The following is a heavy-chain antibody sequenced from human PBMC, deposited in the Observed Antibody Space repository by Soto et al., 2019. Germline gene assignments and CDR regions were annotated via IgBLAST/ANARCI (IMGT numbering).Heavy chain of an antibody. CDR1: GGSFSGFY. J-gene: IGHJ2*01. CDR3: VSKLGSCTGGSCTWYFDL. V-gene: IGHV4-34*01. Sequence: QVRLQQCGAGLLKPSETMSLTCAVYGGSFSGFYWSWIRQPPGKGLEWIGEINHSGSTNYNPSLKSRVTISADTSKNQFSLQLSSVTAADTAVYYCVSKLGSCTGGSCTWYFDLWGRGTLVTVSS. CDR2: INHSGST. D-gene: IGHD2-15*01.